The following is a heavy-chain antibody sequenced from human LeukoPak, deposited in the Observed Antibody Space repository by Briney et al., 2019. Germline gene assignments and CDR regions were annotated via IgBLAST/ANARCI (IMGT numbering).Heavy chain of an antibody. Sequence: PSETLSLTCTVSGGSISSSSYYWGWIRQPPGKGLEWIGSIYYSGSTYSNPSLRSRVTISVDTSKNQFSLKLSSVTAADTAMYYCVRGTLYSGWSYYFDYWGQGSQVTVSS. CDR1: GGSISSSSYY. CDR2: IYYSGST. V-gene: IGHV4-39*07. J-gene: IGHJ4*02. D-gene: IGHD6-19*01. CDR3: VRGTLYSGWSYYFDY.